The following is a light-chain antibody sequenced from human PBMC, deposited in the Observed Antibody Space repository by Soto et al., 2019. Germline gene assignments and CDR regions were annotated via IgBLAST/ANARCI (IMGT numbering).Light chain of an antibody. Sequence: EIVLTQSPGTLSLSPGERATLSCRANQSVSSSYLAWYQQKPGQAPRLLIYGASSRATGIPDRFSGSGSGTDFTLTISRLEPEDFAVYYCQQYGSSPFGQGTKVEIK. CDR1: QSVSSSY. V-gene: IGKV3-20*01. J-gene: IGKJ1*01. CDR3: QQYGSSP. CDR2: GAS.